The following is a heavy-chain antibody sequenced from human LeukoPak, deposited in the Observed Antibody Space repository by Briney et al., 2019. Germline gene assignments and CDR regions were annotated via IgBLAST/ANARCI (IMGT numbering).Heavy chain of an antibody. CDR1: GFTFSSYS. Sequence: GGSLRLSCAASGFTFSSYSMNWVRQAPGKGLEWVSSISSSSSYIYYADSVKGRFTISRDNAKNSLYLQMNSLRAEDTALYYCAKVSETSGGSWFDYWGQGTLVTVSS. CDR2: ISSSSSYI. D-gene: IGHD6-13*01. CDR3: AKVSETSGGSWFDY. J-gene: IGHJ4*02. V-gene: IGHV3-21*04.